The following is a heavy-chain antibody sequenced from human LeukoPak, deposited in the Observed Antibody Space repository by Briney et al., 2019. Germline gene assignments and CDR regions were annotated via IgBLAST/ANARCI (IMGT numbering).Heavy chain of an antibody. CDR1: GYTFTGYY. J-gene: IGHJ5*02. Sequence: ASVKVSCKASGYTFTGYYIHWVRQTPGQGPEWMGWIYPHSGGTNYAQKFQGRVTMTRDTSISTAYMELSRLRSDDTAVYYCARENWFDPWGQGTLVTVSS. CDR3: ARENWFDP. CDR2: IYPHSGGT. V-gene: IGHV1-2*02.